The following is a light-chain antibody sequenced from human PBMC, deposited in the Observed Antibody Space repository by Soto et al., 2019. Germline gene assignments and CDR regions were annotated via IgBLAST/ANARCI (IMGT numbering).Light chain of an antibody. CDR1: QSISSY. V-gene: IGKV1-39*01. CDR2: AAS. CDR3: QKYNTVPLT. Sequence: DIQMTQSPSSLSASVGDRVTITCRASQSISSYLNWYPQKPGKAPKLLIYAASSLQSGVPSRFSGSGSGTDFTLTISSLQPEDVATYYCQKYNTVPLTFGGGTKVDI. J-gene: IGKJ4*01.